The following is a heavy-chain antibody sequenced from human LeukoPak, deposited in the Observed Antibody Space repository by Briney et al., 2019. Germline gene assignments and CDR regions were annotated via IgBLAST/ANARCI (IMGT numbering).Heavy chain of an antibody. J-gene: IGHJ6*02. CDR2: ISYDGSNK. CDR3: ARDLTYHDFWSGYYSTRYYYYGMDV. V-gene: IGHV3-30-3*01. Sequence: GGSLRVSCAASGFTFSSYAMHWVRQAPGKGLEWVAVISYDGSNKYYADSVKGRFTISRDNSKNTLYLQMNSLRAEDTAVYYCARDLTYHDFWSGYYSTRYYYYGMDVWGQGTTVTVSS. D-gene: IGHD3-3*01. CDR1: GFTFSSYA.